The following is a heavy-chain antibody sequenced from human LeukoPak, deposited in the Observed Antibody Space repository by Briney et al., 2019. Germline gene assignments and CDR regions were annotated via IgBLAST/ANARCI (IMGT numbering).Heavy chain of an antibody. D-gene: IGHD2-2*01. CDR2: IYYSGST. V-gene: IGHV4-30-4*01. CDR1: GGSISSGDYY. CDR3: ARGFVVVPAADGSFDY. J-gene: IGHJ4*02. Sequence: SETLSLTCTVSGGSISSGDYYWGWIRQPPGKGLEWIGYIYYSGSTYYNPSLKSRVTISVDTSKNQFSLKLSSVTAADTAVYYCARGFVVVPAADGSFDYWGQGTLVTVSS.